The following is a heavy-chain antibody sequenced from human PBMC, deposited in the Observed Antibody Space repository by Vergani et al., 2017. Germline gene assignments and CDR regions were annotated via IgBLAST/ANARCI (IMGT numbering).Heavy chain of an antibody. CDR3: AMVAQGREGAFEI. Sequence: QVQLVQSGAEVKKPGSSVKVSCKASGGTFSSYAISWVRQAPGQGLEWMGRIIPILGTANYAQKYQGRVTITEDEATSTAYIELSMLRPEATGVYYCAMVAQGREGAFEIWGHVTMVTVAS. D-gene: IGHD4/OR15-4a*01. J-gene: IGHJ3*02. CDR2: IIPILGTA. CDR1: GGTFSSYA. V-gene: IGHV1-69*11.